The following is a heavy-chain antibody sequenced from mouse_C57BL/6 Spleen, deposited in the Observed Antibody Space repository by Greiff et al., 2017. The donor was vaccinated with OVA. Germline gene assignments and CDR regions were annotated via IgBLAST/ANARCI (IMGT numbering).Heavy chain of an antibody. J-gene: IGHJ2*01. CDR2: FHPYNDDT. CDR3: AIGYYDYDYVDY. V-gene: IGHV1-47*01. CDR1: GYTFTTYP. D-gene: IGHD2-4*01. Sequence: VQLVESGAELVKPGASVKMSCKASGYTFTTYPIEWMKQNHGKSLEWIGNFHPYNDDTKYNEKFKGKATLTVEKSSSTVYLELSRLTSDDSAVYYCAIGYYDYDYVDYWGQGTTLTVSS.